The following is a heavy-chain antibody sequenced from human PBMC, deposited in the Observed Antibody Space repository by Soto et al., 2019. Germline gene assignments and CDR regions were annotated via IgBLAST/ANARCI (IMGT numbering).Heavy chain of an antibody. V-gene: IGHV4-31*03. D-gene: IGHD4-4*01. J-gene: IGHJ6*02. CDR3: AREGGSVTTISYYGMAV. CDR2: IYYSGST. Sequence: QVQLQESGPGLVKPSQTLSLTCTVSGGSISSGGYYWSWICQHPGKDLEWIGYIYYSGSTYYNPSLKSRVTIAVDTSKNQFSLKLSSVNAADTAVYYCAREGGSVTTISYYGMAVWVQGASVTDSS. CDR1: GGSISSGGYY.